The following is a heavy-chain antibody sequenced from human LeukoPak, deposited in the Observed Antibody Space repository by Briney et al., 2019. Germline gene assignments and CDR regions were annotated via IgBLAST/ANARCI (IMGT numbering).Heavy chain of an antibody. CDR3: AREQNAYYYYGMDV. CDR2: IILIFGTA. V-gene: IGHV1-69*13. J-gene: IGHJ6*02. CDR1: GGTFSSYA. Sequence: SVKVSCKASGGTFSSYAISWVRQAPGQGLEWMGGIILIFGTANYAQKFQGRVTITADESTSTAYMELSSLRSEDTAVYYCAREQNAYYYYGMDVWGQGTTVTVSS.